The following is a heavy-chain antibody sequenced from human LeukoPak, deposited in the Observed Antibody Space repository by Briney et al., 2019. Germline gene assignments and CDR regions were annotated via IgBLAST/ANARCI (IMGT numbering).Heavy chain of an antibody. J-gene: IGHJ4*02. CDR3: ARDWNPSSSELYYFDY. Sequence: PGGSLRLSCAASGFTVSRNYMSWVRQAPGKGLEWVSGINWNGGSTGYADSVKGRFTISRDNAKNSLYLQMNSLRAEDTALYYCARDWNPSSSELYYFDYWGQGTLVTVSS. V-gene: IGHV3-20*04. D-gene: IGHD6-6*01. CDR2: INWNGGST. CDR1: GFTVSRNY.